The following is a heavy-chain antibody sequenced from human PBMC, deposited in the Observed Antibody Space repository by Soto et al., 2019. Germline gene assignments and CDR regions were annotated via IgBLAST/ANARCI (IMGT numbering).Heavy chain of an antibody. J-gene: IGHJ4*02. D-gene: IGHD3-10*01. V-gene: IGHV1-3*01. Sequence: QVQLVQSGAEVKKPGASVKVSCKASGYTFTSYAMHWVRQAPGQRLEWMGWINAGNGNTKYSQKFQGRVTITRDTSASTAYMELSSLRSEDTVVYYCAREGLWFGEYQFDYWGQGTLVTVSS. CDR2: INAGNGNT. CDR1: GYTFTSYA. CDR3: AREGLWFGEYQFDY.